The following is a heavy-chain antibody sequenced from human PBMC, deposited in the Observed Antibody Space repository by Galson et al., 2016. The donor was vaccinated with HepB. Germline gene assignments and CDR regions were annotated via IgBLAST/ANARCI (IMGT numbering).Heavy chain of an antibody. V-gene: IGHV3-30*18. CDR1: GFSFRTFA. CDR2: VSSDGSYK. CDR3: AKGVDSSGWYHFDY. J-gene: IGHJ4*02. D-gene: IGHD6-19*01. Sequence: SLRLSCAASGFSFRTFAMHWVRQAPGKGLEWVALVSSDGSYKYYADSVRGRFTPSRENSKATLYLQMNSLRPDDTAVYYCAKGVDSSGWYHFDYWCQGTLVTASS.